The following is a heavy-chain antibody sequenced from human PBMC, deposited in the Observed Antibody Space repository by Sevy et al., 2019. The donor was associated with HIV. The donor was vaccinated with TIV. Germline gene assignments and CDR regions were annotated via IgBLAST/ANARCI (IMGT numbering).Heavy chain of an antibody. V-gene: IGHV3-30*02. D-gene: IGHD6-19*01. J-gene: IGHJ6*02. CDR1: GFIFSSFG. Sequence: GGCLRLSCAASGFIFSSFGMHWVRQAPGKGLERVAFIHYNGSDKYYADAVKGRYTISRDNSKNTVYLQMSSLRAEDTALYYCAKDHSTGWYGYYYGMDVRGQGTTVTVSS. CDR3: AKDHSTGWYGYYYGMDV. CDR2: IHYNGSDK.